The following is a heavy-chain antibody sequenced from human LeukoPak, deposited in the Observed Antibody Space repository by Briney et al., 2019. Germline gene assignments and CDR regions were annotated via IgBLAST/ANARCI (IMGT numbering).Heavy chain of an antibody. Sequence: GGSLRLSCAASGFTLDEYGMSWVRQAPGKGLEWVSGINWNGGSTGYADSVKGRFTISRDDAENSLYLQMNSLRAEDTALYYCARAQRGYSYGHPNAFDIWGQGTMVTVSS. CDR2: INWNGGST. J-gene: IGHJ3*02. D-gene: IGHD5-18*01. V-gene: IGHV3-20*04. CDR3: ARAQRGYSYGHPNAFDI. CDR1: GFTLDEYG.